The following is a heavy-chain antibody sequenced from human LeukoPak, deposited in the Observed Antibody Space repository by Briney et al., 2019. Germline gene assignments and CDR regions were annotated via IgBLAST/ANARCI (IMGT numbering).Heavy chain of an antibody. Sequence: EASVKVSCKVSGYTLTELSMHWVRQAPGKGLEWMGGFDPEDGETIYAQKFQGRVTMTEDTSTDTAYMELSRLRSDDTAIYYCASGRAYGDPIDAFDIWGQGTMVTVSS. CDR1: GYTLTELS. V-gene: IGHV1-24*01. J-gene: IGHJ3*02. CDR2: FDPEDGET. CDR3: ASGRAYGDPIDAFDI. D-gene: IGHD4-17*01.